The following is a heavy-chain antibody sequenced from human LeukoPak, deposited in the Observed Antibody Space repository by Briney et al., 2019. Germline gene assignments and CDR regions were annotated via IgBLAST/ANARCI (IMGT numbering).Heavy chain of an antibody. V-gene: IGHV1-24*01. CDR1: GYTLTELS. D-gene: IGHD2-2*01. Sequence: ASVKVSCKVSGYTLTELSMHWVRQAPGKGLEWMGGFDPEDGETIYAQKFQGRVTMTEDTSTDTAYMELCSLRSEDTAVYYCATVIGQSSSPPSDWFDPWGQGTLVTVSS. J-gene: IGHJ5*02. CDR2: FDPEDGET. CDR3: ATVIGQSSSPPSDWFDP.